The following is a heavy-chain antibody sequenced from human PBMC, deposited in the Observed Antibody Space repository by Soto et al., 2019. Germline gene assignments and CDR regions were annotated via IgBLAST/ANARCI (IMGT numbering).Heavy chain of an antibody. CDR2: IIPIIGII. J-gene: IGHJ5*02. Sequence: QVQLVQSGAEVKKPGSSVKVSCKASGGTFSTYTITWVRQAPGQGLEWMGRIIPIIGIINYAQKFQGRVTISADNFTGTAYMELTGLRSADTAVYYCAGDPDSHYNDSHASSYPWGQGTLVTVSS. CDR3: AGDPDSHYNDSHASSYP. V-gene: IGHV1-69*08. CDR1: GGTFSTYT. D-gene: IGHD4-4*01.